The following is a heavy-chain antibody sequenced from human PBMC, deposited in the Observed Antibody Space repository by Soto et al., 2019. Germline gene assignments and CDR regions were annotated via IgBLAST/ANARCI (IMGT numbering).Heavy chain of an antibody. CDR3: ARDIVVVPAAKGVYYYYYYGMDV. V-gene: IGHV1-18*04. CDR2: ISAYNGNT. CDR1: GYTFTSYG. J-gene: IGHJ6*02. Sequence: QVQMVQSGAEVKKPGASVKVSCKASGYTFTSYGISWVRQAPGQALEWMGWISAYNGNTNYAQKLQGRVTMTTDTSTSTAYMELRSLRSDDKAVYYCARDIVVVPAAKGVYYYYYYGMDVWGQGTTVTVSS. D-gene: IGHD2-2*01.